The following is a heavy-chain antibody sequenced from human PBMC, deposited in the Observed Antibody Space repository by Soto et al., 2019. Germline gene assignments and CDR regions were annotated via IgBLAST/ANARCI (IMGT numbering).Heavy chain of an antibody. CDR3: ARDPSSGWSPDY. V-gene: IGHV3-33*01. D-gene: IGHD6-19*01. J-gene: IGHJ4*02. Sequence: GGSLRLSCAASGFTFSSYGMHWVRQAPGKGLEWVAVIWYDGSNKYYADSVKGRFTISRDNSKNSLYLQMNSLRAEDTAVYYCARDPSSGWSPDYWGQGTLVTVSS. CDR2: IWYDGSNK. CDR1: GFTFSSYG.